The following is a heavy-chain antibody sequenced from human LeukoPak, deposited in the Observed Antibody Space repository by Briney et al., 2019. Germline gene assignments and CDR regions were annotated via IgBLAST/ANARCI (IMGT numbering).Heavy chain of an antibody. CDR3: ARDQLAFSGYDTLFDY. D-gene: IGHD5-12*01. CDR1: GFTFSSYA. CDR2: ISYKGTNK. J-gene: IGHJ4*02. V-gene: IGHV3-30*04. Sequence: GGSLRLSCAASGFTFSSYAFHWVRQAPGQGLEWVAVISYKGTNKYYADSVKGRFTISRDDSKNTVYLQMNSLRSEDTAVYYCARDQLAFSGYDTLFDYWGQGTLVTVSS.